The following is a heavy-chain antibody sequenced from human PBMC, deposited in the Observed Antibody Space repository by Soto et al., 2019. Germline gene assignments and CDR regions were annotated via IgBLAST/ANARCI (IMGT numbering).Heavy chain of an antibody. CDR2: INHSGST. CDR3: ARGRGDGYNQHWYFDL. D-gene: IGHD3-10*01. J-gene: IGHJ2*01. Sequence: QVHLQQWGAGLLKPSETLSLTCAVYGGSFSGYYWSWIRQPPGKGLELIGEINHSGSTNYNPSLKSRVSLSVGTSNNQFSLKLSSVTAADTAVYYCARGRGDGYNQHWYFDLWGRGTLVTVSS. V-gene: IGHV4-34*01. CDR1: GGSFSGYY.